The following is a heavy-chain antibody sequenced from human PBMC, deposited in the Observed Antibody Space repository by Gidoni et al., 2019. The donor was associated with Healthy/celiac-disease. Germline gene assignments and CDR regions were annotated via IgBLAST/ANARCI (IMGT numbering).Heavy chain of an antibody. CDR2: ISGSGGST. V-gene: IGHV3-23*01. J-gene: IGHJ4*02. D-gene: IGHD3-3*01. CDR1: GFTFSIYA. CDR3: AKAADYDFWSGYYWYFDY. Sequence: EVQLLESGGGLVQPGGSMRLYCAASGFTFSIYAMIWVSQAPGKGLEWVSAISGSGGSTYYADSVKGRLTISRDNSKNTLYLQMNSLRAEDTAVYYCAKAADYDFWSGYYWYFDYWGQGTLVTVSS.